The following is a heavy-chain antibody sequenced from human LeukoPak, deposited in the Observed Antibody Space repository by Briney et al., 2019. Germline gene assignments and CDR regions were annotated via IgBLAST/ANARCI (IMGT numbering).Heavy chain of an antibody. D-gene: IGHD1-26*01. V-gene: IGHV3-23*01. Sequence: GGSLRLSCAASGFTFSSYAMSWVRQAPGKGLEWVSAISGSGGSTYYADSVKGRFTISRDNTKNSLYLQMNSLRAEDTAIYYCARGYLQLDYWGQGVLVTVSS. CDR3: ARGYLQLDY. CDR2: ISGSGGST. J-gene: IGHJ4*02. CDR1: GFTFSSYA.